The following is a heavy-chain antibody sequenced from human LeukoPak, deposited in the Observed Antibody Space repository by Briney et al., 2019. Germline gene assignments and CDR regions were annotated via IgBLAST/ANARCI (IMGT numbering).Heavy chain of an antibody. Sequence: GGSLRLSCAASGFTFASYSMHWVRQSPGKGLEWVSYISGGGSTIYYADSVKGRFTISRDNAQNSLYLQMNSLRVEDTALYYCARDFCSTTRCRLDYWGQGTLVTVFS. CDR2: ISGGGSTI. CDR3: ARDFCSTTRCRLDY. CDR1: GFTFASYS. D-gene: IGHD2-2*01. J-gene: IGHJ4*02. V-gene: IGHV3-48*01.